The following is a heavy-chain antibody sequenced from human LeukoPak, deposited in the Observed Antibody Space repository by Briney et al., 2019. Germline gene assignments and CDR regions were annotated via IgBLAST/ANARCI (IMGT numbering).Heavy chain of an antibody. V-gene: IGHV3-23*01. CDR1: GIILSNYG. Sequence: GGSLRLSCAVSGIILSNYGMSWVRQAPGKGLEWVAGISDSGGRTNYADSVKGRFTISRDNPKNTLYLQMNSLRAEDAAVYFCAKRGVVIRVILVGFHKEAYYFDSWGQGALVTVSS. D-gene: IGHD3-22*01. J-gene: IGHJ4*02. CDR2: ISDSGGRT. CDR3: AKRGVVIRVILVGFHKEAYYFDS.